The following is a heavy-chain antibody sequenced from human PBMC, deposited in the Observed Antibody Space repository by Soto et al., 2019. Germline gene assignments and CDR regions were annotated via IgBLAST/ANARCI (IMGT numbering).Heavy chain of an antibody. V-gene: IGHV3-23*01. Sequence: AGGSLRLSCAASGFTFSSYAMNWVRQAPGKGLEWVSTISGSGGSTHYADSMKGRLTLSRDNSKNTLYMEMNSVRVEDTAVYYCARGSYRAFDYWGQGTLVTVSS. CDR3: ARGSYRAFDY. CDR2: ISGSGGST. D-gene: IGHD4-4*01. CDR1: GFTFSSYA. J-gene: IGHJ4*02.